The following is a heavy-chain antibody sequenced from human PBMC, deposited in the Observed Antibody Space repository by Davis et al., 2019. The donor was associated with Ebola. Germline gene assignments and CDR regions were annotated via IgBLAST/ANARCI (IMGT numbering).Heavy chain of an antibody. V-gene: IGHV3-33*03. CDR3: AKDPCSGGSCYLYWFDP. J-gene: IGHJ5*02. D-gene: IGHD2-15*01. Sequence: PGGSLRLSCAASGFTFTSYGIHWVRQVPGKGLEWVAVMWFDGNRNDYADSVKGRFTVSRDISKATQYLQMNSLRAEDTAVYYCAKDPCSGGSCYLYWFDPWGQGTLVTVSS. CDR1: GFTFTSYG. CDR2: MWFDGNRN.